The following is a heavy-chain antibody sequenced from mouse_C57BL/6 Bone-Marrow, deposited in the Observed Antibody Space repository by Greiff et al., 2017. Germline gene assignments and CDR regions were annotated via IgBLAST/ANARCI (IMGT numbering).Heavy chain of an antibody. J-gene: IGHJ1*03. V-gene: IGHV1-59*01. CDR2: IDPSDSYT. CDR1: GYTFTSYW. CDR3: ARNGNYYGSSYWYFDV. Sequence: QVQLQQPGAELVRPGTSVKLSCKASGYTFTSYWMHWVKQRPGQGLAWLGVIDPSDSYTNYNQKFKGKATLTVDTSSSTAYMQLSSLTSEDSAVYYCARNGNYYGSSYWYFDVWGTGTTVTVSS. D-gene: IGHD1-1*01.